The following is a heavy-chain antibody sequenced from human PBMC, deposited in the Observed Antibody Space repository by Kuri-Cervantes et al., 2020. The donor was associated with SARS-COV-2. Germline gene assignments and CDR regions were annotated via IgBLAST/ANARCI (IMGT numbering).Heavy chain of an antibody. CDR2: IWYDGSNK. CDR3: AREGVVGATTYYYYGMDV. CDR1: GFTFSSYG. Sequence: GGSLRLSCAASGFTFSSYGMHWVRQAPGKGLEWVAVIWYDGSNKYYADSVKGRFTISRDNSKNTLYLQMNSLRAEDTAAYYCAREGVVGATTYYYYGMDVWGQGTTVTVSS. V-gene: IGHV3-33*01. D-gene: IGHD1-26*01. J-gene: IGHJ6*02.